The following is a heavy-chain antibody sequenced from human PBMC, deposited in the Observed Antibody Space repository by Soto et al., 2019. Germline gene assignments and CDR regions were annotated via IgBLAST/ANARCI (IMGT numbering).Heavy chain of an antibody. CDR1: GFTFSSYA. CDR3: AKSGGWFGELQHYYYYGMDV. J-gene: IGHJ6*02. CDR2: ISGSGGST. D-gene: IGHD3-10*01. Sequence: GGSLRLSCAASGFTFSSYAMSWVRQAPGKGLEWVSAISGSGGSTYYADSVKGRFTISRDNSKNTLYLQMNSLRAEDTAVYYCAKSGGWFGELQHYYYYGMDVWGQGTTVTVSS. V-gene: IGHV3-23*01.